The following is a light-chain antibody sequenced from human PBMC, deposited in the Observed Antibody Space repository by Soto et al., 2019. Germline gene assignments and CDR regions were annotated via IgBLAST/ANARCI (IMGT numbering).Light chain of an antibody. CDR2: EVS. J-gene: IGLJ2*01. CDR1: SSDVGGYNY. V-gene: IGLV2-14*01. Sequence: QSVLTQPASVSGSPGQSITISCTGTSSDVGGYNYVSWYQQHPGKAPKLMIYEVSYRPSGVSNRLSGSKSGNTASLTISGLQAEDEADYYCSSYASDSHVVFGGGTKLTVL. CDR3: SSYASDSHVV.